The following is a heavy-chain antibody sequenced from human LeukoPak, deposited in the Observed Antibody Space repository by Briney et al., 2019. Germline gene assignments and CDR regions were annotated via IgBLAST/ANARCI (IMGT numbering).Heavy chain of an antibody. Sequence: SETLSLTCAVYGGSFSGYYWSWIRQPQGKGLEWIGGINHSGSTNYNPSLKSRVTISVDTSKNQFSLKRSSVTAADTAVYYCARASYDYVWGSYRHNWFDPWGQGTLVAVSS. CDR1: GGSFSGYY. J-gene: IGHJ5*02. CDR2: INHSGST. CDR3: ARASYDYVWGSYRHNWFDP. D-gene: IGHD3-16*02. V-gene: IGHV4-34*01.